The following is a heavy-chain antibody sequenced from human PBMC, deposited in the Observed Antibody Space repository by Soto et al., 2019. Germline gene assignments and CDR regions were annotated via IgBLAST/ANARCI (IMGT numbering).Heavy chain of an antibody. D-gene: IGHD2-2*01. Sequence: GGSLRLSCAASGFTFSDYYMSWIRQAPGKGLEWVSYISSSGSTIYYADSVKGRFTISRDNAKNSLYLQMNSLRAEDTAVYYCARDHPDIVVVPAANFDYWGQGTLVTVSS. V-gene: IGHV3-11*01. CDR3: ARDHPDIVVVPAANFDY. CDR2: ISSSGSTI. J-gene: IGHJ4*02. CDR1: GFTFSDYY.